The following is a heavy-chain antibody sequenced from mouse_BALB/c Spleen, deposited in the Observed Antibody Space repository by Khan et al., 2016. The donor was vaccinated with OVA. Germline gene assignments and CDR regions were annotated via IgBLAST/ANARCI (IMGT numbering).Heavy chain of an antibody. CDR1: GYTFTTYW. J-gene: IGHJ2*01. Sequence: QVRLQQSGAELAKPGASVKMSCKASGYTFTTYWMHWVKQRPGQGLEWIGYINPTSGYIDYNEKFKDRATLSADRSSSTAYMQLSSLTSEDSAVYYCTRDRIDYWGQGTILTVSS. CDR2: INPTSGYI. CDR3: TRDRIDY. V-gene: IGHV1-7*01.